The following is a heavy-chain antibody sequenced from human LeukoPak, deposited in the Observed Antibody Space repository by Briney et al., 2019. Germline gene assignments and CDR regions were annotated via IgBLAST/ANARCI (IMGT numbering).Heavy chain of an antibody. CDR2: INSDGSST. CDR1: GFTFSSYW. CDR3: ARGIMITFGGSLDY. Sequence: PGGSLRLSCAASGFTFSSYWMHWVRQAPGKGLAWVSRINSDGSSTSYADSVKGRFTISRDNAKNTLYLQMNSLRAEDTAVYYCARGIMITFGGSLDYWGQGTLVTVSS. D-gene: IGHD3-16*01. V-gene: IGHV3-74*01. J-gene: IGHJ4*02.